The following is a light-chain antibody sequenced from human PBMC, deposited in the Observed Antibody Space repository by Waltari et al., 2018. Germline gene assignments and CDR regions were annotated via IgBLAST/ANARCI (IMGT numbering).Light chain of an antibody. Sequence: QSALTQPPSASGSPGQSVTTSRPRPIIDRHFNPSPWYQQHPGKAPKIISYGVTKRPPGVPDRFSGSKSGNTASLTVSGLQVEDEAHYYCSLSGGINNVVVFGGGTKLTVL. CDR2: GVT. CDR3: SLSGGINNVVV. CDR1: IIDRHFNP. J-gene: IGLJ2*01. V-gene: IGLV2-8*01.